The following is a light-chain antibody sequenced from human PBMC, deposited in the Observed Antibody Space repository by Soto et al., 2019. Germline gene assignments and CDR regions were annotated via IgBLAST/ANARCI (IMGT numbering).Light chain of an antibody. CDR2: GSS. CDR1: QSFGGT. CDR3: QQYPHWPLT. V-gene: IGKV3-15*01. Sequence: EFGLTQAPGTLSLSXGERATLSCRASQSFGGTAIAWYQQKPGQSPRILIYGSSPRATGIPARFSGSGSGTEFPLTISSRQSEDFAVYSCQQYPHWPLTFGGGTKVDI. J-gene: IGKJ4*01.